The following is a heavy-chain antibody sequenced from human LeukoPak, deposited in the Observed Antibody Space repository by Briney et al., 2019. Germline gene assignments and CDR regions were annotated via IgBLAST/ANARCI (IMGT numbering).Heavy chain of an antibody. CDR3: ARGGDGYNYDY. CDR2: INHSGST. J-gene: IGHJ4*02. D-gene: IGHD5-12*01. Sequence: SETLSLTCAVYGGSFSGYYWSWICQPPGKGLEWIGEINHSGSTNYNPSLKSRVTISVDTSKNQFSLKLSSVTAADTAVYYCARGGDGYNYDYWGQGTLVTVSS. V-gene: IGHV4-34*01. CDR1: GGSFSGYY.